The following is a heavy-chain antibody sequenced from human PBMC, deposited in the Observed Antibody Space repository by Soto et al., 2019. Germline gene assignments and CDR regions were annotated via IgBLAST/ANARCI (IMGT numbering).Heavy chain of an antibody. CDR3: AKIGGNFFGYYYGMDV. V-gene: IGHV3-30*18. J-gene: IGHJ6*02. CDR2: ISYDGSNK. D-gene: IGHD2-21*02. Sequence: QVQLVESGGGVVQPGRSLRLSCAASGFTFSSYGMHWVRQAPGKGLEWVAVISYDGSNKYYADSVKGRFTISRDNSKNTLYLQMNSLRAEDTAVYYCAKIGGNFFGYYYGMDVWGQGTTVTASS. CDR1: GFTFSSYG.